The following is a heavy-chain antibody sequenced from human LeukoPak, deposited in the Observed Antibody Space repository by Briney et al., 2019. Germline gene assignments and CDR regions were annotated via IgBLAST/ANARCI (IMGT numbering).Heavy chain of an antibody. CDR3: AKRRGAALAIYYFDY. V-gene: IGHV3-30*04. Sequence: PGGSLRLSCVASGFTFSSYAMHWVRQAPGKGLEWVAVISYDGSNKSYAHSVKGRFTISRDNSKNTLYLQMNSLRAEDTAVYYCAKRRGAALAIYYFDYWGQGTLVTVSS. J-gene: IGHJ4*02. CDR1: GFTFSSYA. CDR2: ISYDGSNK. D-gene: IGHD6-6*01.